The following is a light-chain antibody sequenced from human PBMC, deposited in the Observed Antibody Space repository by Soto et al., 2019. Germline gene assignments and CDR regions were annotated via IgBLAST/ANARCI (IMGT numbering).Light chain of an antibody. Sequence: QTVVTQEPSLSVSPGGTVTFTCGLSSGSVSTNYYPSWYQQTPGQSPRTLMYSTNTRSSGVPDRFSGSILGNKAALTITGAHADDESDYYCVLYKGSGINVFGGGTQLTVL. CDR3: VLYKGSGINV. CDR2: STN. V-gene: IGLV8-61*01. J-gene: IGLJ7*01. CDR1: SGSVSTNYY.